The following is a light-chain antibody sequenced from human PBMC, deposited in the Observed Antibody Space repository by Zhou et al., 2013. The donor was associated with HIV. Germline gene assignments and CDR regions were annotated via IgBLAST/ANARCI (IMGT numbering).Light chain of an antibody. CDR1: QSISSY. CDR2: GAS. Sequence: DIQMTQSPSSLSASVGDRVTITCRASQSISSYLNWYQQKPGKAPNLLIYGASSLQSGVPSRFSGSGSGTHFTLTISSLQPDDFAIYYCQQSYTTPWMFGQGTKVEI. V-gene: IGKV1-39*01. CDR3: QQSYTTPWM. J-gene: IGKJ1*01.